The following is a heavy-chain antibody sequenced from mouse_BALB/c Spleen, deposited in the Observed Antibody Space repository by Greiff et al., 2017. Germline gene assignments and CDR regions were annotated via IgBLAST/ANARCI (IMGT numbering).Heavy chain of an antibody. CDR1: GFTFTDYY. CDR3: ARVLLRHYFDY. V-gene: IGHV7-3*02. CDR2: IRNKANGYTT. J-gene: IGHJ2*01. Sequence: EVMLVESGGGLVQPGGSLRLSCATSGFTFTDYYMSWVRQPPGKALEWLGFIRNKANGYTTEYSASVKGRFTISRDNSQSILYLQMNTLRAEDSATYYCARVLLRHYFDYWGQGTTLTVAS. D-gene: IGHD1-1*01.